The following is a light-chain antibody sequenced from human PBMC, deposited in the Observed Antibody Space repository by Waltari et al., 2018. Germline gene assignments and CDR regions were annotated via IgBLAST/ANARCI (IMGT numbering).Light chain of an antibody. CDR3: QHYLRLPVT. CDR1: ESVSRA. V-gene: IGKV3-20*01. CDR2: GAS. J-gene: IGKJ1*01. Sequence: EIALTQSPGTLSLSVGERDTVSCRASESVSRALARYQQKRGQAPRLLIYGASTRATGIPDRFSGSGSVTDFSLTISRLEPDDFAVYYCQHYLRLPVTFGQGTTVEI.